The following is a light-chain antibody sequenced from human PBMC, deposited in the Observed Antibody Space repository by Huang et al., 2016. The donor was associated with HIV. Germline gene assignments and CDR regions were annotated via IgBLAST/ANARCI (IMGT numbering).Light chain of an antibody. CDR1: QSIGGN. J-gene: IGKJ1*01. Sequence: EIVMTQSPAPLSVSPGQRITLSCRASQSIGGNLAWYQHKPGKAPSLLIYGASTRATGIPARFSGSESATEFTLTISSLQPEDFAVYYCQQYNDWPTFGQGTKVEIK. V-gene: IGKV3-15*01. CDR2: GAS. CDR3: QQYNDWPT.